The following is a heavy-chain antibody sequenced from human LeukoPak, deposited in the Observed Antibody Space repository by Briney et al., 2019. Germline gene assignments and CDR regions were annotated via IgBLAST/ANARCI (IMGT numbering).Heavy chain of an antibody. Sequence: PGGSLRLSCGASGFTFSSSAMHWVRQGPGKALEWVAYIAHHGNNKYYADSVKGRFTISRDNSKGSLYLQMNSLRADDTAVYYCAKDGSWSCTDWGQGTLVRVSS. V-gene: IGHV3-30*02. CDR1: GFTFSSSA. CDR2: IAHHGNNK. D-gene: IGHD2-8*02. J-gene: IGHJ4*02. CDR3: AKDGSWSCTD.